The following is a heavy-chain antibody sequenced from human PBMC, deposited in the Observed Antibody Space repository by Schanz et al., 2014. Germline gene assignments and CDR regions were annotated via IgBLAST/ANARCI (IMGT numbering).Heavy chain of an antibody. V-gene: IGHV1-69*02. J-gene: IGHJ3*02. CDR3: ARAGGPEDVFDI. Sequence: QLQLVQSGAEVKKPGSSVKVSCKLSGGTFSSYTISWMRQAPGQGLEWMGKIIPVLNIATYAQRFQGRVSITADTSTNTAYMDVSSLRSDDTAVYYCARAGGPEDVFDIWGQGTILTVSS. D-gene: IGHD6-13*01. CDR1: GGTFSSYT. CDR2: IIPVLNIA.